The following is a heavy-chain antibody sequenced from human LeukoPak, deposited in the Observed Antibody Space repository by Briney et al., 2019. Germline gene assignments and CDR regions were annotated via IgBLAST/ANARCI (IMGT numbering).Heavy chain of an antibody. CDR2: IYYSGST. Sequence: SETLSLTCTVSGGSISSSTYYWDWIRQPPGKGLEWIGYIYYSGSTNYNPSLKSRVTISVDTSKNQFSLKLSSVTAADTAVYYCARSYYYDSSGYFQGGEDYYYGMDVWGQGTTVTVSS. CDR3: ARSYYYDSSGYFQGGEDYYYGMDV. D-gene: IGHD3-22*01. J-gene: IGHJ6*02. V-gene: IGHV4-61*05. CDR1: GGSISSSTYY.